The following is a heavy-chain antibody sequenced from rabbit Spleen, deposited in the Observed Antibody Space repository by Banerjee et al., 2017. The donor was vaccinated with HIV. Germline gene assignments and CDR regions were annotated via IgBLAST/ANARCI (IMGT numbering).Heavy chain of an antibody. D-gene: IGHD1-1*01. Sequence: QEQLVESGGGLVKPEGSLTLTCIASGVSFSGDSYMCWVRQAPGKGLEWIVCIDTGSSGFTYFATWAKGRFTCSKTSSTTVTLQMTRLTAADTATYFCARDTSSSFSSYGMDLWGPGTLVTVS. CDR3: ARDTSSSFSSYGMDL. J-gene: IGHJ6*01. V-gene: IGHV1S45*01. CDR2: IDTGSSGFT. CDR1: GVSFSGDSY.